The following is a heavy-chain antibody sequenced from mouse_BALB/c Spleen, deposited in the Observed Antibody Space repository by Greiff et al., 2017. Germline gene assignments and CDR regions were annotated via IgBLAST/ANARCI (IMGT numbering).Heavy chain of an antibody. J-gene: IGHJ3*01. V-gene: IGHV1S56*01. Sequence: QVPLQQSGPELVKPGALGKISCKASGYTFPNYDIKLVKQRPGQGLEWIGWIYPGDGSTKYNEKFKGKATLTADKSSSTAYMQLSSLTSENSAVYFCARGITTAPWFAYWGQGTLVTVSA. D-gene: IGHD1-2*01. CDR2: IYPGDGST. CDR1: GYTFPNYD. CDR3: ARGITTAPWFAY.